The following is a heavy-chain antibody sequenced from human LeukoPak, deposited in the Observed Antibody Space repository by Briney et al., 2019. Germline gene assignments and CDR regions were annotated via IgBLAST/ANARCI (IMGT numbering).Heavy chain of an antibody. Sequence: PGGSLRLSCAASGFTFSSYGMHWVRQPPGKGLEWVAVIWYDGSNKYYADSVKGRFTISRDNSKNTLYLQMNSLRAEDTAVYYCARVDNYYDSSGYGGSDAFDIWGQGTMVTVSS. CDR1: GFTFSSYG. J-gene: IGHJ3*02. CDR3: ARVDNYYDSSGYGGSDAFDI. D-gene: IGHD3-22*01. V-gene: IGHV3-33*01. CDR2: IWYDGSNK.